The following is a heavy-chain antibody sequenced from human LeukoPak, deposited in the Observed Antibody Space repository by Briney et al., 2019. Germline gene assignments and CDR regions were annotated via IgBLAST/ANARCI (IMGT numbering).Heavy chain of an antibody. V-gene: IGHV1-18*01. CDR2: ISAYNDNT. CDR3: ARDPYSSSWYSNPNFDY. D-gene: IGHD6-13*01. J-gene: IGHJ4*02. CDR1: GYTFTSYG. Sequence: ASVKVSCKASGYTFTSYGISWVRQAPGQGLEWMAWISAYNDNTNYAQKFQGRVTMTTDTSTSTAYMELRNLRSDDTAVYYCARDPYSSSWYSNPNFDYWGQGTLVTVSS.